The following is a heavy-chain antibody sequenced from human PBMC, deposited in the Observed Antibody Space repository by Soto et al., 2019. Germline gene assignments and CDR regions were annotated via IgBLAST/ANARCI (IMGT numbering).Heavy chain of an antibody. D-gene: IGHD2-15*01. CDR3: ARDPSTTSGRYQFFDF. CDR2: ISCYNGDT. V-gene: IGHV1-18*01. J-gene: IGHJ4*02. CDR1: GYTFTHHG. Sequence: QVQLVQSGTEVKKPGASVKVSCMASGYTFTHHGISWVRQAPGQGPEWMGWISCYNGDTKYAQNFQGRVTLTTDTSATTAYMELRSLRSDDTAVYYCARDPSTTSGRYQFFDFWGQGTLVAVSS.